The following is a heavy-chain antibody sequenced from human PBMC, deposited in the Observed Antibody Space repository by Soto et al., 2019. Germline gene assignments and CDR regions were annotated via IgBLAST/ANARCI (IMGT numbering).Heavy chain of an antibody. Sequence: QVQLQESGPGLVQPSQTLSLTCTVSGGSISSGGYYWSWIRQHPGKGLEWIGYIYSSGITYYNPSLKSRVTMSVDMSKNQFSLRLSSVTAADTAVYYCATKPNGLYYFDYWGQGTLDTVSS. D-gene: IGHD2-8*01. V-gene: IGHV4-31*03. CDR2: IYSSGIT. CDR3: ATKPNGLYYFDY. CDR1: GGSISSGGYY. J-gene: IGHJ4*02.